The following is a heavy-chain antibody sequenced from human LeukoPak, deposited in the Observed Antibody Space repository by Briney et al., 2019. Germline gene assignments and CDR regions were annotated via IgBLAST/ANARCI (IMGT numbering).Heavy chain of an antibody. CDR2: IISSGSTI. Sequence: GGSLRLSCAPSGLAFSRYEMSWVRPSPGRGLGWVSYIISSGSTIYNADSVKGRFTISRDNAKNSLYLQINSLSAEGTAVYYCVKSSVVATSRRFDHWGQGTLVTVSS. J-gene: IGHJ4*02. V-gene: IGHV3-48*03. CDR1: GLAFSRYE. CDR3: VKSSVVATSRRFDH. D-gene: IGHD5-12*01.